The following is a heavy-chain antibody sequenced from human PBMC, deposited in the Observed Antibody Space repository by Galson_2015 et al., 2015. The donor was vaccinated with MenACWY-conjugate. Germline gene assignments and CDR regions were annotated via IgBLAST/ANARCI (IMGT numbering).Heavy chain of an antibody. CDR1: GYSFTNYW. CDR2: IYPGDSET. D-gene: IGHD3/OR15-3a*01. J-gene: IGHJ4*02. CDR3: ARDDFTSSYYFDY. V-gene: IGHV5-51*01. Sequence: QSGAEVKKPGESLRISCTGSGYSFTNYWIAWVRQMPGKGLEWMGIIYPGDSETRYSPSFQGQVTFSADKSISTAYLQWSSLTASDTAIYYCARDDFTSSYYFDYWGQGPLVTVSS.